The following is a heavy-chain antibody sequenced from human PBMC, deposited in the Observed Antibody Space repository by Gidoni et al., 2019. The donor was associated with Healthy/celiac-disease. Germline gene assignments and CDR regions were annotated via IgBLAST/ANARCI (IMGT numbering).Heavy chain of an antibody. CDR1: GGTFSSYA. J-gene: IGHJ4*02. V-gene: IGHV1-69*01. CDR3: ARSSSTPPRSRLSRRPQQLARAFDY. CDR2: IIPIFGTA. D-gene: IGHD6-13*01. Sequence: QVQLVQSGAEVKKPGSSVKVSCKASGGTFSSYAISWVRQAPGQGLEWMGGIIPIFGTANYAQKFQGRVTITADESTSTAYMELSSLRSEDTAVYYCARSSSTPPRSRLSRRPQQLARAFDYWGQGTLVTVSS.